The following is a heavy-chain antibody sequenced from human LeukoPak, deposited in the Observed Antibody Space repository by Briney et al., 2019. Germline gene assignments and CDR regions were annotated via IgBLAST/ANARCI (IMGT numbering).Heavy chain of an antibody. CDR2: ISGSGGST. CDR3: ARHNRGNLQPPVFDY. CDR1: GFTFSSYA. Sequence: GGSLRLSCAPSGFTFSSYAMSWVRQAPGKGLEWVSAISGSGGSTYYADSVKGRFTISRDNSKNTLYLQMNSLRAEDTAVYYCARHNRGNLQPPVFDYWGQGTLVTVSS. D-gene: IGHD5-18*01. J-gene: IGHJ4*02. V-gene: IGHV3-23*01.